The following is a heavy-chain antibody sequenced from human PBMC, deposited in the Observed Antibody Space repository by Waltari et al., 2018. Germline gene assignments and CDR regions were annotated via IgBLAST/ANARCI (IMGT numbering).Heavy chain of an antibody. CDR2: VTHSGYT. Sequence: QVQLQQWGAGLLKPSETLSLTCAVYGGSLTGYWWSGIRQPPGKGLEWIGEVTHSGYTYYTPSLKSRVTISVDTSKNQFSLNLRSVAAADTAVYYCAKHRDPGHSFDIWGQGTTVTVSS. CDR1: GGSLTGYW. V-gene: IGHV4-34*02. J-gene: IGHJ3*02. D-gene: IGHD2-21*01. CDR3: AKHRDPGHSFDI.